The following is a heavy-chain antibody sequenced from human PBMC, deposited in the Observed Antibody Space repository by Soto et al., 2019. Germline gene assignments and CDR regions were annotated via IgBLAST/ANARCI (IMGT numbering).Heavy chain of an antibody. Sequence: PGGSLRLSCAASGFMFRSYAMSWVRQAPGKGLEWVSAISGSGADTYYADSVKGRLTISRDNSKDTLYLQMHSLRPEDTAVYYCARVRGVGYYYGMDVWGQGATVTVSS. CDR1: GFMFRSYA. V-gene: IGHV3-23*01. CDR2: ISGSGADT. J-gene: IGHJ6*02. CDR3: ARVRGVGYYYGMDV. D-gene: IGHD3-10*01.